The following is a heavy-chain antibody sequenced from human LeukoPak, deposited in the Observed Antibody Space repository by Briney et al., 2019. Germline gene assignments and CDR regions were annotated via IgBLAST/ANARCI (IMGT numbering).Heavy chain of an antibody. Sequence: GESLKISCKGSGYSFTSYWIGWVRQMPGKGLEWMGIIYPGDSDTRYSPSIQGQVTISADKSISTAYLQWSSLKASDTAMYYCARLGCSSTSCGGDWFDPWGQGTLVTVSS. J-gene: IGHJ5*02. CDR3: ARLGCSSTSCGGDWFDP. D-gene: IGHD2-2*01. V-gene: IGHV5-51*01. CDR1: GYSFTSYW. CDR2: IYPGDSDT.